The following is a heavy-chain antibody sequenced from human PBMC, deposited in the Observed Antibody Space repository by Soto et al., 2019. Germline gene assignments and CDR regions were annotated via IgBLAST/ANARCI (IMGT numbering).Heavy chain of an antibody. CDR2: ISAYNGNT. Sequence: ASVKVSCKSSGYKFISHSITWVRQAPGQGLEWMGWISAYNGNTNYAQKLQGRVTMTTDTSTSTAYMELRSLRSDDTAVYYCARGGAAAARAYYYYYGMDVWGQGTTVTVSS. CDR3: ARGGAAAARAYYYYYGMDV. J-gene: IGHJ6*02. V-gene: IGHV1-18*01. D-gene: IGHD6-13*01. CDR1: GYKFISHS.